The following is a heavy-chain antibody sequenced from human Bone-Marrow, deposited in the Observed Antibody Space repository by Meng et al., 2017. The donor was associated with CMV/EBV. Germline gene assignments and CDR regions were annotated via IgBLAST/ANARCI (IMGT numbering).Heavy chain of an antibody. CDR3: AKDSGPGYYYYGMDV. D-gene: IGHD3-10*01. J-gene: IGHJ6*02. CDR2: ISWDGGST. Sequence: GGSLRLSCAASGFTFDDYTMHWVRQAPGKGLEWVSLISWDGGSTYYADSVKGRFTISRDNSKNSLYLQMNSLRAEDMALYYCAKDSGPGYYYYGMDVWGQGTTVTVSS. V-gene: IGHV3-43*01. CDR1: GFTFDDYT.